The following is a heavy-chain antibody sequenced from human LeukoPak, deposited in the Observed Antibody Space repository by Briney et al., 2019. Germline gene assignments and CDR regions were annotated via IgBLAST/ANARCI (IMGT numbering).Heavy chain of an antibody. CDR3: ARHGGATTWNYYYYMDV. D-gene: IGHD1-26*01. V-gene: IGHV4-59*01. Sequence: PSETLSLTCTVSGGFISNYYWNWIRQPPGKGLEWIGYIYYSGSTNYNPSLKSRVTISVDTSKNQFSLKLSSVTAADTAVYYCARHGGATTWNYYYYMDVWGKGTTVTVSS. CDR2: IYYSGST. J-gene: IGHJ6*03. CDR1: GGFISNYY.